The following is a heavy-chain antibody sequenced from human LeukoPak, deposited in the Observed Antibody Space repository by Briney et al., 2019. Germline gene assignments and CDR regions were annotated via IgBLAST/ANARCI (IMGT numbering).Heavy chain of an antibody. J-gene: IGHJ4*02. Sequence: GGSLRLSCAASGFTFSSYSMNWVRQAPGKGLEWVSYISSSSSTIYYADSVKGRFTISRDNAKNSLYLQMNSLRAEDAAVYYCARTVVGDIDYWGQGTLVTVSS. V-gene: IGHV3-48*01. CDR2: ISSSSSTI. CDR3: ARTVVGDIDY. CDR1: GFTFSSYS. D-gene: IGHD1-26*01.